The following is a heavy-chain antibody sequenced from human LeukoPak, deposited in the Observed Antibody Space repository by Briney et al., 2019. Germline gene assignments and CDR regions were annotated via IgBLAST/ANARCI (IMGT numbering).Heavy chain of an antibody. D-gene: IGHD6-6*01. J-gene: IGHJ4*02. CDR2: ISAYNGNT. CDR3: ARREGRSASPFFFDS. Sequence: ASVKVSCKASGYTFTSYGISWVRQAPGQGLEWMGWISAYNGNTNYAQNFQGRVTMTTDTSTNTAYMELRSLRSDDTAVYYCARREGRSASPFFFDSWGQGTLVTVSS. V-gene: IGHV1-18*01. CDR1: GYTFTSYG.